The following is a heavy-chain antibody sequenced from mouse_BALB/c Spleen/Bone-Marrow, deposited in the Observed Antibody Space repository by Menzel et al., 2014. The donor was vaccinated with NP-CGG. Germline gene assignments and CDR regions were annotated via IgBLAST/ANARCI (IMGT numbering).Heavy chain of an antibody. Sequence: DLVKPGASVKLSSKASGYTFTSYWINWVKPRPGQGLEWIGRIAPGSGSTYYNEMFKGKATLTVDTSSSTAYIQLSSLSSEDSAVYFCARFPIYYGNYGAMDYWGQGTSVTVSS. J-gene: IGHJ4*01. CDR1: GYTFTSYW. V-gene: IGHV1S41*01. CDR3: ARFPIYYGNYGAMDY. CDR2: IAPGSGST. D-gene: IGHD2-1*01.